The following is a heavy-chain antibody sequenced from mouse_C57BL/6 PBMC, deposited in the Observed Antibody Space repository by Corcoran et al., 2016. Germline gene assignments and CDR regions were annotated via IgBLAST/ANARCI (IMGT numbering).Heavy chain of an antibody. CDR1: GYTFTSYG. J-gene: IGHJ1*03. Sequence: QVQLQQSEAELARPIASVKMSCKASGYTFTSYGISWVKQRTGQGLERIGEIYPRSGNTYYNEKFKGKATLTADKSSSTAYMELRSLTSEDSAVDVCARKKNWDCDGWGRGTTVTASA. CDR2: IYPRSGNT. V-gene: IGHV1-81*01. CDR3: ARKKNWDCDG.